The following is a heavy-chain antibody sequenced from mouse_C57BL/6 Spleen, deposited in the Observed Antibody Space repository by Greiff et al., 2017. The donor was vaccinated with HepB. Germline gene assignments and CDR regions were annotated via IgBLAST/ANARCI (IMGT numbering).Heavy chain of an antibody. J-gene: IGHJ2*01. CDR1: GFTFSDYY. D-gene: IGHD2-1*01. CDR3: AREALYYGNYDY. Sequence: EVKLVESEGGLVQPGSSMKLSCTASGFTFSDYYMAWVRQVPEKGLEWVANINYDGSSTYYLDSLKSRFIISRDNAKNILYLQMSSLKSEDTATYYCAREALYYGNYDYWGQGTTLTVSS. V-gene: IGHV5-16*01. CDR2: INYDGSST.